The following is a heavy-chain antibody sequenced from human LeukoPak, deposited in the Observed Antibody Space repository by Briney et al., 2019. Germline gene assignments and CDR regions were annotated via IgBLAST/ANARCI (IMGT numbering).Heavy chain of an antibody. J-gene: IGHJ4*02. V-gene: IGHV3-15*01. CDR2: IKSKTDGGTT. Sequence: VGSLRLSCAASGFTFSNAWMSWVRQAPGKGLEWVGRIKSKTDGGTTDYAAPVKGRFTISRDDSKNTLYLQMNSLKTKDTAVYYCTTFRGYSSSCYLFDYWGQGTLVTVSS. CDR3: TTFRGYSSSCYLFDY. CDR1: GFTFSNAW. D-gene: IGHD6-13*01.